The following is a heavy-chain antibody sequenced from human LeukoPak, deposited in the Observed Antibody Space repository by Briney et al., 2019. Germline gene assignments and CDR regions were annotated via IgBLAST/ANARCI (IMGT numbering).Heavy chain of an antibody. V-gene: IGHV4-34*01. CDR2: INHSGST. CDR3: ARGGYYGDYGY. CDR1: GVSFSGYY. Sequence: PSETLSLTCAVYGVSFSGYYWSWIRQPPGKGLEWIGEINHSGSTNYNPSLKSRVTISVDTSKNQFSLKLSSVTAADTAVYYCARGGYYGDYGYWGQGTLVTVSS. J-gene: IGHJ4*02. D-gene: IGHD4-17*01.